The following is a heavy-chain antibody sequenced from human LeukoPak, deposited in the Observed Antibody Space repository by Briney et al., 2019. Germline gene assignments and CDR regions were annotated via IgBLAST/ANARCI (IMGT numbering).Heavy chain of an antibody. V-gene: IGHV4-59*01. CDR2: IYYSGST. CDR1: GGSISSYY. J-gene: IGHJ3*02. D-gene: IGHD2-21*02. CDR3: ARWRYCGGDCYPSAFDI. Sequence: SETLSLTCTVSGGSISSYYWSWIRQPPGKGLEWIGYIYYSGSTNYDPSLKSRVTISVDTSKNQFSLKLNSVTAADTAVYYCARWRYCGGDCYPSAFDIWGQGTMVTVAS.